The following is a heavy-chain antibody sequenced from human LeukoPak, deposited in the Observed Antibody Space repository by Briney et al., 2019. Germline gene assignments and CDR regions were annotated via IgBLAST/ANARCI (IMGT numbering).Heavy chain of an antibody. V-gene: IGHV4-39*01. D-gene: IGHD3-3*01. CDR3: ARLHITIFGVVTSDAFDI. CDR1: GGSISSSSYY. J-gene: IGHJ3*02. CDR2: IYYSGST. Sequence: SETLSLTCTVSGGSISSSSYYWGWIRQPPGKGLEWIGSIYYSGSTYYNPSLKSRVTISVDTSKNQFSLKLSSVTAADTAVYYCARLHITIFGVVTSDAFDIWGQGTMVTVSS.